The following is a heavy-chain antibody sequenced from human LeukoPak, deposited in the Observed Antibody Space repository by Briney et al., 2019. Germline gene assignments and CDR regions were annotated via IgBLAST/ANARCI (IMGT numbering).Heavy chain of an antibody. V-gene: IGHV4-30-2*03. CDR1: GGSISSGGYS. D-gene: IGHD2-2*01. Sequence: PSQTLSLTCAVSGGSISSGGYSWSWIRQPPGKGLEWIGSIYYSGSTYYNPSFKSRVTISVDTSKNQFSLKLSSVTAADTAVYYCARANGNYCSSTSCPTYDFDYWGQGTLVTVSS. CDR3: ARANGNYCSSTSCPTYDFDY. CDR2: IYYSGST. J-gene: IGHJ4*02.